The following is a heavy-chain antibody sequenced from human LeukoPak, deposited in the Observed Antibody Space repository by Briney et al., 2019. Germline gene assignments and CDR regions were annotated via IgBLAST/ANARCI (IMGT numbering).Heavy chain of an antibody. CDR1: GFAFDDYA. CDR3: AKDQYSNYFRGADF. V-gene: IGHV3-9*01. CDR2: ISWNSKSI. J-gene: IGHJ4*02. D-gene: IGHD4-11*01. Sequence: GGSLRLSCAASGFAFDDYAMHWVRQAPGKGLEWVSGISWNSKSIDYADSVKGRFTISRDDAENSLYLHMNSLRVEDTAVYSCAKDQYSNYFRGADFWGQGTLVTVSS.